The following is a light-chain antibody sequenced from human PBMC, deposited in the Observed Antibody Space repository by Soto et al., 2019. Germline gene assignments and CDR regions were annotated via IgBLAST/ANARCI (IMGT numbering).Light chain of an antibody. Sequence: EIVLTQSPGTLSLSPGERATLSCRASQSVSSSYIAWYQQKPGQAPRFLIYGASGRATGIPGRFSGSGSGTAFTLTISRREPADFAVYYCQQYGPSPPITFGQGTRLEIK. CDR2: GAS. V-gene: IGKV3-20*01. CDR3: QQYGPSPPIT. J-gene: IGKJ5*01. CDR1: QSVSSSY.